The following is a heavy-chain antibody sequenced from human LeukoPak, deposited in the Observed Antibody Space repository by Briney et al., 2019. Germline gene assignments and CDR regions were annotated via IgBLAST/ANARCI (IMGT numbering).Heavy chain of an antibody. J-gene: IGHJ3*02. CDR3: ARERSRDGYNSDAFDI. Sequence: GASVKVSCKASGGTFSSYAISWVRQAPGQGLEWMGGIIPIFGTANYAQKFQGRVTITTDESTSTAYMELSSLRSEDTAVYYCARERSRDGYNSDAFDIWGQGTIVTVSS. CDR2: IIPIFGTA. CDR1: GGTFSSYA. D-gene: IGHD5-24*01. V-gene: IGHV1-69*05.